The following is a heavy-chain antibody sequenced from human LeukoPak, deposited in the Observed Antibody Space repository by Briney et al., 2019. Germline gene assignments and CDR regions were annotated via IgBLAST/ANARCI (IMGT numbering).Heavy chain of an antibody. CDR3: ARDRVQGYAAMVLGPFDY. Sequence: SVKVSCKASGGTFSSYAISWVRQAPGQGLEWMGGIIPIFGTANYAQKFQGRVTITADESTSTAYMELSSLRSEDTAVYYCARDRVQGYAAMVLGPFDYWGQGTLVTVSS. V-gene: IGHV1-69*13. CDR2: IIPIFGTA. D-gene: IGHD5-18*01. CDR1: GGTFSSYA. J-gene: IGHJ4*02.